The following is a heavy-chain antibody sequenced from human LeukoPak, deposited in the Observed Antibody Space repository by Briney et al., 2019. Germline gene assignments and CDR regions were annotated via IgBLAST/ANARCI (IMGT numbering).Heavy chain of an antibody. CDR2: INGGAPT. J-gene: IGHJ4*02. CDR3: GKGSGQYVRCGLFDY. V-gene: IGHV3-53*01. Sequence: GGSLRLSCVASGFTFSNAWMRWLRQAPGKGLEWVSTINGGAPTYYADSLKGRFIISRDNSKNTLYLQMNSLRAADAAMYYCGKGSGQYVRCGLFDYWGQGTLVTVSS. D-gene: IGHD3-22*01. CDR1: GFTFSNAW.